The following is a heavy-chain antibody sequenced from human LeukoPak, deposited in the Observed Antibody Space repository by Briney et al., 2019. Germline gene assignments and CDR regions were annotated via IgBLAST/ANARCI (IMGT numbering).Heavy chain of an antibody. CDR2: IYTSGST. Sequence: SETLSLTCTVSGGSFSSYYWSWIRQPAGKGLEWIGRIYTSGSTNYNPSLKSRVTMSVDTSKNQFSLKLSSVTAADTAVYYCARLGSYYDSSGYTYFQHWGQGTLVTVSS. CDR1: GGSFSSYY. J-gene: IGHJ1*01. D-gene: IGHD3-22*01. CDR3: ARLGSYYDSSGYTYFQH. V-gene: IGHV4-4*07.